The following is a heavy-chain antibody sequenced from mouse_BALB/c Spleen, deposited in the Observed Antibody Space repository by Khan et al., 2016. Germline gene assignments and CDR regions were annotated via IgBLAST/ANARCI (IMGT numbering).Heavy chain of an antibody. Sequence: EVKLEVSGGGLVQPGGSMKLSCAASGFTFSGAWMVWVRQSPEKGLEWVAEIRNKANNPATYYAESVKGRFTISGDDSKSSVYLQMNSLRAEDTGIYYWTRQSGTWFAYWGQGTLVTVSA. J-gene: IGHJ3*01. CDR2: IRNKANNPAT. CDR3: TRQSGTWFAY. D-gene: IGHD4-1*01. CDR1: GFTFSGAW. V-gene: IGHV6-6*01.